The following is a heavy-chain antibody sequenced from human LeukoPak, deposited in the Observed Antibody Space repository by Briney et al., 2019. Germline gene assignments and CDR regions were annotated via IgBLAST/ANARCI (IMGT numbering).Heavy chain of an antibody. J-gene: IGHJ4*02. V-gene: IGHV4-59*01. CDR3: ARGPVVGYSYGSDY. CDR1: GGSISSYY. CDR2: IYYSGST. D-gene: IGHD5-18*01. Sequence: PSETLSLTCTVSGGSISSYYWSWIRQPPGKGLEWIGYIYYSGSTNYNPSLKSRVTISVDTSKNQFSLKLSSVTAADTAVYYCARGPVVGYSYGSDYWGQGTLVTVSS.